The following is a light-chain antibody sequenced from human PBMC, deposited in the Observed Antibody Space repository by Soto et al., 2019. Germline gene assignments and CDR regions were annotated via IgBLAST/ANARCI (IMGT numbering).Light chain of an antibody. V-gene: IGLV2-11*01. CDR2: DVA. J-gene: IGLJ2*01. CDR1: RSDVGGYKY. CDR3: CSYGGGRTPLG. Sequence: QSVLTQPRSVSGSPGQSVTISCTGSRSDVGGYKYVSWYQKFPGKAPKLIIYDVAKRPSGVPGRFSGSKSGNTASLTISGLQAEDEGAYYCCSYGGGRTPLGFGGGTK.